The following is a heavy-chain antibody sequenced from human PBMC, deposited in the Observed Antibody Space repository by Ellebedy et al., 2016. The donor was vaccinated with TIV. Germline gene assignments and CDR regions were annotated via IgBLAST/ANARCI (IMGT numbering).Heavy chain of an antibody. Sequence: GESLKISCAASGFSFSNVGMSWVRQAPGKGLEWVGRIKSKVDGGTTDYAAPVKGRFTISRDESKNTVFLQLNSLKTEDTAVYFCTTDGRMGRYGMDVWGQGTTVTVSS. V-gene: IGHV3-15*01. CDR3: TTDGRMGRYGMDV. J-gene: IGHJ6*02. D-gene: IGHD3-16*01. CDR1: GFSFSNVG. CDR2: IKSKVDGGTT.